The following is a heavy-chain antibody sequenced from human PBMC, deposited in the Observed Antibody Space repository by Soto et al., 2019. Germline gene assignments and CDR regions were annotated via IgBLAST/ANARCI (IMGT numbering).Heavy chain of an antibody. D-gene: IGHD2-15*01. J-gene: IGHJ5*02. V-gene: IGHV3-30*03. CDR2: ISYGGSNN. Sequence: GSLRLSCAASGFTFSSYGMNWVRQAPGKGLEWVAFISYGGSNNYYSDSVKGRFTISRDNSKYTLYLQMNSLRAEDTAVYYGATDLDVVGPGFEPWGQGTIVTVSS. CDR3: ATDLDVVGPGFEP. CDR1: GFTFSSYG.